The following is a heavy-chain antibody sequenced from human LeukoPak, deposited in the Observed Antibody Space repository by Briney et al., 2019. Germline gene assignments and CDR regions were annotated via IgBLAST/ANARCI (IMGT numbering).Heavy chain of an antibody. CDR1: GYTFTSYG. CDR2: ISAYNGNT. D-gene: IGHD6-19*01. J-gene: IGHJ5*02. V-gene: IGHV1-18*01. Sequence: ASVKVSCKASGYTFTSYGISWVRQAPGQGLEWMGWISAYNGNTNYAQKLQGRVTMTTDTSTSTAYMELSSLRSEDTAVYYCARAVAGPGNNWFDPWGQGTLVTVSS. CDR3: ARAVAGPGNNWFDP.